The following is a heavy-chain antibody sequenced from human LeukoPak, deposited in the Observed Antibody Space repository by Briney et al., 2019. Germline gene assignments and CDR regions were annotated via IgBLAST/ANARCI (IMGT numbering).Heavy chain of an antibody. Sequence: GGSLRLSCAASGFTFSGSAMHWVRQASGKGLEWVGRIRSKANSYATAYAASVKGRFTISRDDSKNTAYLQMNSLRAEDTALYYCARDYGKANFDYWGQGTLVTVSS. CDR1: GFTFSGSA. CDR3: ARDYGKANFDY. CDR2: IRSKANSYAT. J-gene: IGHJ4*02. D-gene: IGHD3-16*01. V-gene: IGHV3-73*01.